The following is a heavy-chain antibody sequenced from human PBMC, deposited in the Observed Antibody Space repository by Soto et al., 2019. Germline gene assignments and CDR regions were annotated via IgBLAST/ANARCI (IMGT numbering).Heavy chain of an antibody. V-gene: IGHV1-2*04. CDR1: GYIFIGYY. D-gene: IGHD6-19*01. Sequence: ASVKVSCKASGYIFIGYYIHWVRQDPGQGLEWMGWINPNSGGTNYAQKFQGWVTMTRDTSFSTAYMDLSRLKGDDTAIYYCARGPEQWLPQTWGHPFDYWGQGTLVTVSS. CDR2: INPNSGGT. J-gene: IGHJ4*02. CDR3: ARGPEQWLPQTWGHPFDY.